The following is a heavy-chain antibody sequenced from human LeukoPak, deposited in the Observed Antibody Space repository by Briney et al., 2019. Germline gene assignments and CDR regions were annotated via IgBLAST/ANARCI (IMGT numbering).Heavy chain of an antibody. CDR3: AHRNYDILTGHYLFDY. D-gene: IGHD3-9*01. J-gene: IGHJ4*01. CDR1: GFSLSTSGVG. CDR2: IYWDDDK. Sequence: SGPTLVKPTQTLTLTCTFSGFSLSTSGVGVGWIRQPPGKALEWLALIYWDDDKRYSPSLKSRLTITKDTSKNQVVLTMTNMDPVDTATYYCAHRNYDILTGHYLFDYWGQEPWSPSPQ. V-gene: IGHV2-5*02.